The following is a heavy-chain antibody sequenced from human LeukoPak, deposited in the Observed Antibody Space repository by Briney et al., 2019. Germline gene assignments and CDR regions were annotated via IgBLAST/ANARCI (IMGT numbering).Heavy chain of an antibody. CDR2: IDPNSGGT. V-gene: IGHV1-2*06. Sequence: ASVKVSCKASGYTFTGFYFHWVRQAPGQGLEWMGRIDPNSGGTNYAQKFQGRVTMTRDTSISTAYMELSRLRSDDTAVYYCARGLLRYFDWLTPLDYWGQGTLVTVSS. CDR1: GYTFTGFY. CDR3: ARGLLRYFDWLTPLDY. J-gene: IGHJ4*02. D-gene: IGHD3-9*01.